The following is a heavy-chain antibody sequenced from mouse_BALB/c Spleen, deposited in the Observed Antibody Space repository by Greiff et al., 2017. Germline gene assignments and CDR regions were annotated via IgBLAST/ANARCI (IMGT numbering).Heavy chain of an antibody. D-gene: IGHD4-1*01. CDR1: GFTFSSFG. J-gene: IGHJ3*01. V-gene: IGHV5-17*02. Sequence: EVHLVESGGGLVQPGGSRKLSCAASGFTFSSFGMHWVRQAPEKGLEWVAYISSGSSTIYYADTVKGRFTISRDNPKNTLFLQMTSLRSEDTAMYYCARSKLAWFAYWGQGTLATVSA. CDR3: ARSKLAWFAY. CDR2: ISSGSSTI.